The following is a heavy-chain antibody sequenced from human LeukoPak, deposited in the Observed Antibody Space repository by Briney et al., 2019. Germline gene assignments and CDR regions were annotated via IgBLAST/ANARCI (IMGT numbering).Heavy chain of an antibody. CDR3: TREGSSWYKATNWFDP. Sequence: GGSLRLSCTASGFTFGDYAMSWVRQAPGKGVEWVGFIRSKAYGGTTEYAASVKGRFTISRDDSKSIAYLQMNSLKTEDTAVYYCTREGSSWYKATNWFDPWGQGTLVTVSS. D-gene: IGHD6-13*01. CDR2: IRSKAYGGTT. V-gene: IGHV3-49*04. CDR1: GFTFGDYA. J-gene: IGHJ5*02.